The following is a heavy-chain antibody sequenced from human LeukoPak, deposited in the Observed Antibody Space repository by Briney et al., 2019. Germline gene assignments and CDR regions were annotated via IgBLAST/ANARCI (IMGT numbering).Heavy chain of an antibody. CDR3: AAHYYGSGGYYYYYYMDV. V-gene: IGHV1-69*13. CDR1: GGTFSSYA. D-gene: IGHD3-10*01. J-gene: IGHJ6*03. CDR2: IIPIFGTA. Sequence: ASVKVSCKASGGTFSSYAISWVRQAPGQGLEWMGGIIPIFGTANYAQKFQGRVTITANESTSTAYMELSSLRSEDTAVYYCAAHYYGSGGYYYYYYMDVWGKGTTVTISS.